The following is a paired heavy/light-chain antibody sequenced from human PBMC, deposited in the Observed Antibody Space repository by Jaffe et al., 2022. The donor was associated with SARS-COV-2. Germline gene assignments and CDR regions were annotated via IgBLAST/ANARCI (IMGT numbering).Heavy chain of an antibody. J-gene: IGHJ4*02. Sequence: QVQLQESGPGLVKPSETLSLTCTDSGGSISSGNYHWNWIRQYPGKGLEWVACIFNTGRTVYNASLKSRATISLDTSKNQFSLKLTSVTAADTAVYFCARDDAVSGTGSFDYWGQGALVTVSS. V-gene: IGHV4-31*03. D-gene: IGHD3-10*01. CDR1: GGSISSGNYH. CDR3: ARDDAVSGTGSFDY. CDR2: IFNTGRT.
Light chain of an antibody. V-gene: IGKV4-1*01. CDR3: QQYYDPPYT. J-gene: IGKJ2*01. CDR1: QSVLYSSNNKNY. Sequence: DIVMTQSPDSLAVSLGERATINCKSSQSVLYSSNNKNYLTWYQQKPGQPPKMLISWASTRESGVPDRFSGSGSGTDFTLTISSLQAEDVAVYYCQQYYDPPYTFGQGTKLEIK. CDR2: WAS.